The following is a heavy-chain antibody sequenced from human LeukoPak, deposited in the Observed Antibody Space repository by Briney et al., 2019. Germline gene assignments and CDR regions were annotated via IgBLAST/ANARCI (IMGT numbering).Heavy chain of an antibody. CDR3: ARGYSGYVFFDH. Sequence: GGSLRLSCAASGFTFSSYWMHWVRQVPGKGLVWVARINPGGSSITYADSVKGRFTISRDNARNSLYLQMNSLRAEDTALYYCARGYSGYVFFDHWGQGTLVTVSS. J-gene: IGHJ4*02. CDR2: INPGGSSI. V-gene: IGHV3-74*01. D-gene: IGHD5-12*01. CDR1: GFTFSSYW.